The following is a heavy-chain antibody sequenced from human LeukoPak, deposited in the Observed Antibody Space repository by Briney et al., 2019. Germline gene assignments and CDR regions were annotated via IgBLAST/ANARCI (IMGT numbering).Heavy chain of an antibody. V-gene: IGHV4-59*12. CDR2: IYYSGST. CDR3: AREQLRGCFDY. D-gene: IGHD6-6*01. J-gene: IGHJ4*02. Sequence: SETLSLTCTVSGGSISSYYWSWIRQPPGKGLEWIGYIYYSGSTNYNPSLKSRVTISVDTSKNQFSLKLSSVTAADTAVYYCAREQLRGCFDYWGQGTLVTVSS. CDR1: GGSISSYY.